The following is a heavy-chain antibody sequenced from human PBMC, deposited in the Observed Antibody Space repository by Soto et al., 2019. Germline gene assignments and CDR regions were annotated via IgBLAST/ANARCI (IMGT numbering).Heavy chain of an antibody. CDR3: ARDLYYDRAQGYYFDY. V-gene: IGHV3-23*01. CDR1: GFTFSSYA. CDR2: ISGSGGST. J-gene: IGHJ4*02. Sequence: HPGGSLRLSCAASGFTFSSYAMSWVRQAPGKGLEWVSAISGSGGSTYYADSVKGRFTISRDNSKNTLYLQMNSLRAEDTAVYYCARDLYYDRAQGYYFDYWGQGTLVTVSS. D-gene: IGHD3-22*01.